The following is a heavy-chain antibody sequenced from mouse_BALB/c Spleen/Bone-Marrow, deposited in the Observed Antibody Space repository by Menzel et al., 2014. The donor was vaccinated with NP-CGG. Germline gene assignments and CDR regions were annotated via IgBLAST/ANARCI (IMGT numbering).Heavy chain of an antibody. J-gene: IGHJ4*01. V-gene: IGHV1S81*02. D-gene: IGHD2-13*01. Sequence: SGAELVKPGASVKLSCKASGYTFTSYYMYWVKPRPGQGLEWIGGINPSNGGTNFNEKFKSKATLTVDKSSSAAYMQLGSLTSEDSAVYYCTRYTYGDYPYYYAMDYWGQGTSVTVSS. CDR2: INPSNGGT. CDR1: GYTFTSYY. CDR3: TRYTYGDYPYYYAMDY.